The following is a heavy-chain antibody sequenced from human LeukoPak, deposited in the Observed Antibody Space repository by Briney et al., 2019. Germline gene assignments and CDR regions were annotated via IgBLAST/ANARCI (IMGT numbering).Heavy chain of an antibody. D-gene: IGHD2-2*01. CDR1: GGSISSGGYS. Sequence: PSETLSLTCAVSGGSISSGGYSWSWIRQPPGKGLEWIGYIYHSGSTYYNPSLKSRVTISVDRSKNQFSLKLSSVTAADTAVYYCASRYCSSTSCYFSDAFDIRGQGTMVTVSS. CDR3: ASRYCSSTSCYFSDAFDI. CDR2: IYHSGST. V-gene: IGHV4-30-2*01. J-gene: IGHJ3*02.